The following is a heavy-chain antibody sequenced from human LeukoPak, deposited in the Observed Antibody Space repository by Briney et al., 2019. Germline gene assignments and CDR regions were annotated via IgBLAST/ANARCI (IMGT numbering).Heavy chain of an antibody. D-gene: IGHD6-13*01. J-gene: IGHJ3*02. CDR3: ARGDSSSWYLGAFDI. Sequence: SETLSLTCTVSGGSISSYYWSWIRQPPGNGLEWIGYIYYSGSTNYNPSFKSRVTISVDTSKNQFSLKLSSVTAADTAVYYCARGDSSSWYLGAFDIWGQGTMVTVSS. CDR1: GGSISSYY. V-gene: IGHV4-59*01. CDR2: IYYSGST.